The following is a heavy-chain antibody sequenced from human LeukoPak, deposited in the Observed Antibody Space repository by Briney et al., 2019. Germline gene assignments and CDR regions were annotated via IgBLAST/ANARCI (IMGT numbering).Heavy chain of an antibody. V-gene: IGHV3-30*18. D-gene: IGHD3-9*01. CDR3: AKSMEPLLRYFDWAPYGMDV. Sequence: GGSLRLSCAASGFTFSSYGMHWVRQAPGKGLEWVAVISYDGSNKYYADSVKGRFTISRDNSKNTLYLQMNSPRAEDTAVYYCAKSMEPLLRYFDWAPYGMDVWGQGTTVTVSS. CDR2: ISYDGSNK. J-gene: IGHJ6*02. CDR1: GFTFSSYG.